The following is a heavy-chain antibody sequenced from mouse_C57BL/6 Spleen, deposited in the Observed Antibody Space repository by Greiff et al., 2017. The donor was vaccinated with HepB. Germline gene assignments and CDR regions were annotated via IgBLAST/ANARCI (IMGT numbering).Heavy chain of an antibody. CDR1: GFTFTDYY. D-gene: IGHD2-3*01. CDR2: IRNKANGYTT. Sequence: EVQLVESGGGLVQPGGSLSLSCAASGFTFTDYYMSWVRQPPGKALEWLGFIRNKANGYTTEYSASVKGRFTISRDNSQSILYLQMNALRAEDSATYYCARYMDDGYYEGYFDVWGTGTTVTVSS. J-gene: IGHJ1*03. CDR3: ARYMDDGYYEGYFDV. V-gene: IGHV7-3*01.